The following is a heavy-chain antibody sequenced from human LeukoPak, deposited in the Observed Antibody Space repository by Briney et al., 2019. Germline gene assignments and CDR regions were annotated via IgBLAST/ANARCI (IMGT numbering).Heavy chain of an antibody. CDR2: LNPHSGAT. V-gene: IGHV1-2*02. CDR3: ARDRAYDSSGNPMFNP. Sequence: HAASVKVSCKASGYTLADFHIQWVRQAPGHGLEWMGTLNPHSGATRYSQKFRGRVTMTRDTSVNTAYMELSRLTSDDTAVYYCARDRAYDSSGNPMFNPWGQGTLVAVSS. CDR1: GYTLADFH. D-gene: IGHD3-22*01. J-gene: IGHJ5*02.